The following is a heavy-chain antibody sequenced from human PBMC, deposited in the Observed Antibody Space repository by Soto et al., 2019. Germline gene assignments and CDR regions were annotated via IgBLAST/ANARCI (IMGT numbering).Heavy chain of an antibody. CDR1: GYSFTDYY. V-gene: IGHV1-2*02. Sequence: QVQLVQSGAEVKKPGASVKVSCKASGYSFTDYYMHWVRQARGQGLEWMGWINPNSGGTNSAQKFQGRVHMPRDTSINTVYMELSRLRSDDTAXXYCARDPGHSDYYGMDVWGQGTTVTV. CDR3: ARDPGHSDYYGMDV. J-gene: IGHJ6*02. D-gene: IGHD2-15*01. CDR2: INPNSGGT.